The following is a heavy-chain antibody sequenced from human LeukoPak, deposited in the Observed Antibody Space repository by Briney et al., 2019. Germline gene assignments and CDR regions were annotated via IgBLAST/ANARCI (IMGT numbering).Heavy chain of an antibody. CDR3: AKDRGRFSPKYYFDF. V-gene: IGHV3-23*01. Sequence: GGSLRLSCAASGFTFSSYAMRWVRQAPGKVLEWVSDISGSGGRTYYADSVKGRFTISKDNSKNTLYLQINSLRAEDTAVYYCAKDRGRFSPKYYFDFWGQGTLVTVSS. D-gene: IGHD3-3*01. J-gene: IGHJ4*02. CDR2: ISGSGGRT. CDR1: GFTFSSYA.